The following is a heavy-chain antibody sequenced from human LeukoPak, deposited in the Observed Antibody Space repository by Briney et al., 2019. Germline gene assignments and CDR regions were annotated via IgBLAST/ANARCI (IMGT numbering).Heavy chain of an antibody. Sequence: PVGSLRLSCAASGFTFSSYWMHWVRQAPGKGLVWVSRIKSDGSTNYADSVKGRFTISRDNAKNTVSLQMNSLRAEDTGVYYCARAPSEIGGYYPEYFRHWGQGTLVTVSP. CDR3: ARAPSEIGGYYPEYFRH. CDR2: IKSDGST. D-gene: IGHD3-22*01. J-gene: IGHJ1*01. CDR1: GFTFSSYW. V-gene: IGHV3-74*01.